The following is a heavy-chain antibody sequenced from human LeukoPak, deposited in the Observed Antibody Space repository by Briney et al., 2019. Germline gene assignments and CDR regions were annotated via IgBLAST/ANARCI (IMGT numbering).Heavy chain of an antibody. Sequence: SDTLSLTCAVYGGSFSGYYWSWIRHPPGKGLEWIGEINHSGSTNYNPSLKSRVTISVDTSKNQFSLKLSSVTAADTAVYYCARPRQWLVRAPDAFDIWGQGTMVTVSS. CDR1: GGSFSGYY. CDR2: INHSGST. D-gene: IGHD6-19*01. J-gene: IGHJ3*02. CDR3: ARPRQWLVRAPDAFDI. V-gene: IGHV4-34*01.